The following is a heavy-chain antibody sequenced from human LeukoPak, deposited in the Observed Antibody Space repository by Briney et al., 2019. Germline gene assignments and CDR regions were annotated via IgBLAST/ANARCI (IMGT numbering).Heavy chain of an antibody. CDR3: ARHDYYGSGSYSDFDY. V-gene: IGHV4-59*08. J-gene: IGHJ4*02. Sequence: SETLSLTCTVSGCSISSYYWSWIRQPPGKGLEWIGYIFYSGSTNYNPSLKSRVTISVDTSKNQFSLRLSSVTAADTAVYYCARHDYYGSGSYSDFDYWGQGTLVTVSS. CDR2: IFYSGST. CDR1: GCSISSYY. D-gene: IGHD3-10*01.